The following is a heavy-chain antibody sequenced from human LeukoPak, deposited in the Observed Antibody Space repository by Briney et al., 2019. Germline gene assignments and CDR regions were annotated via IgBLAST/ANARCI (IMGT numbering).Heavy chain of an antibody. V-gene: IGHV3-23*01. Sequence: GGSLRLSCAASGFTFSIYAMSWVRQAPGKGLEWVSAISGSGGSTYYADSVKGRFTISRDNSKNTLYLQMNSLRAEDTAVYYCAKATYLVGATDYFDYWGQGTLVTVSS. CDR3: AKATYLVGATDYFDY. CDR2: ISGSGGST. J-gene: IGHJ4*02. CDR1: GFTFSIYA. D-gene: IGHD1-26*01.